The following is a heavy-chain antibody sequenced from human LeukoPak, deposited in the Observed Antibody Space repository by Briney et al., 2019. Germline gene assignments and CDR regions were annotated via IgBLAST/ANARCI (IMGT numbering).Heavy chain of an antibody. Sequence: GGSLRLSCVVSGFTFSSYVMSWVRQAPGKGLEWVSGISGSGDNTYYADSVKGRFTISRDNAENTLYLQMNSLRVEDTAVYYCVRSAFHAGSGNYYDYWGQGTLVTVSS. CDR3: VRSAFHAGSGNYYDY. V-gene: IGHV3-23*01. CDR2: ISGSGDNT. CDR1: GFTFSSYV. J-gene: IGHJ4*02. D-gene: IGHD3-22*01.